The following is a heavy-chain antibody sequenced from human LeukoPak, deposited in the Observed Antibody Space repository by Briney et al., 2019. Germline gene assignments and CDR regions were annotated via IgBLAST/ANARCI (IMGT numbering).Heavy chain of an antibody. Sequence: GGTLRLSCAASGFTFSSYSMNWVRQAPGKGLEWVSSISSSSSYIYYADSVKGRFTISRDNAKNSLYLQMNSLRAEDTAVYYCARDYKWLVRDYYYYGMDVWGQGTTVTVSS. J-gene: IGHJ6*02. CDR1: GFTFSSYS. D-gene: IGHD6-19*01. CDR2: ISSSSSYI. CDR3: ARDYKWLVRDYYYYGMDV. V-gene: IGHV3-21*01.